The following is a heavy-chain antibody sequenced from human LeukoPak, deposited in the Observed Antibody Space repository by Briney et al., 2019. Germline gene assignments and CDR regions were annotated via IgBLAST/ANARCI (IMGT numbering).Heavy chain of an antibody. Sequence: GGSLRLSCAASGFTFSSYSMNWVRQAPGKGLEWVSSISSGSTYIYDADSVKGRLTISRDNAKNSLYLQMNSPRVEDTAVYYCAKGVFGSGSYREYFEQWGQGTLVTVSS. CDR3: AKGVFGSGSYREYFEQ. CDR1: GFTFSSYS. CDR2: ISSGSTYI. J-gene: IGHJ1*01. V-gene: IGHV3-21*04. D-gene: IGHD3-10*01.